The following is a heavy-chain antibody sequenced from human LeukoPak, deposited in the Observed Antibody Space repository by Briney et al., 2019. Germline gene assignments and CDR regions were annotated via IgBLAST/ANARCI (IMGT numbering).Heavy chain of an antibody. CDR3: ARDRRGTTVRHNLRFDY. V-gene: IGHV3-21*01. CDR1: GFTFSSYS. D-gene: IGHD4-17*01. CDR2: ISSSSSYI. Sequence: GGSLRLSCAASGFTFSSYSMSWVSQAPGKGLEWVSSISSSSSYIYYADSVKGRFTISRDNAKNSLYLQMNSLRAEDTAVYYCARDRRGTTVRHNLRFDYWGQGTLVTVSS. J-gene: IGHJ4*02.